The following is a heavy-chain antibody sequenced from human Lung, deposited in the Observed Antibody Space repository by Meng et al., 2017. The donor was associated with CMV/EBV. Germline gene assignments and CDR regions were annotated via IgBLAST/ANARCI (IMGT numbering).Heavy chain of an antibody. CDR1: GGAISSISYY. D-gene: IGHD1-14*01. CDR3: ARHHHSPTFDY. J-gene: IGHJ4*02. Sequence: QLQASGPVLVKPSETLSLTSTVSGGAISSISYYWAWIRQPPGEGLEWIGSVVYSGTTYYTSSLKSRVSISVDTSKNQFSLKLSSVTAADTAVYYCARHHHSPTFDYWGQGTLVTVSS. CDR2: VVYSGTT. V-gene: IGHV4-39*01.